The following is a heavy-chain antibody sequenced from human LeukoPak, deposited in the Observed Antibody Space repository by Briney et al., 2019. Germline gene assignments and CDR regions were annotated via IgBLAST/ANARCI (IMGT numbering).Heavy chain of an antibody. CDR1: GFTFSSYA. D-gene: IGHD6-19*01. CDR3: AKDTPSSSIAVTQFDY. Sequence: TGGSLRLSCAASGFTFSSYAMSWVRQAPGKGPEWVSAISGSGGSTYYADSVKGRFTISRDNSKNTLYLQMNSLRAEDTAVYYCAKDTPSSSIAVTQFDYWGQGTLVTVSS. CDR2: ISGSGGST. J-gene: IGHJ4*02. V-gene: IGHV3-23*01.